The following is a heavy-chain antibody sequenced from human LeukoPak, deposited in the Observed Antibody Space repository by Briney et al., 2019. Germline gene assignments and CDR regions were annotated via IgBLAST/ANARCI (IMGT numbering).Heavy chain of an antibody. Sequence: SETLSLTRTVSGGSISSSSYYWGWIRQPPGKGLEWIGSIYYSGSTYYNPSLKSRVTISVDTSKNQFSLKLSSVTAADTAVYYCAGLPDCSGGSCIEYYFDYWGQGTLVTVSS. V-gene: IGHV4-39*01. CDR3: AGLPDCSGGSCIEYYFDY. J-gene: IGHJ4*02. D-gene: IGHD2-15*01. CDR2: IYYSGST. CDR1: GGSISSSSYY.